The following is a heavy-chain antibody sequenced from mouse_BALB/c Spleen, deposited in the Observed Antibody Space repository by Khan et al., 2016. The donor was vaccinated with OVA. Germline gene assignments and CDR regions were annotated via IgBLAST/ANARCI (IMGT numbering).Heavy chain of an antibody. CDR2: IYPYNDST. CDR3: GPVDGYYVSFAY. D-gene: IGHD2-3*01. Sequence: EVQLQESGPEVVKPGASVKMSCKASGYTFTSYVMHWVKQKPGQGLEWIGYIYPYNDSTKYNEKFNGKATLTSDKSSSTAYMELSSLTSEDSAVYYCGPVDGYYVSFAYWGQGTLVTVSA. J-gene: IGHJ3*01. CDR1: GYTFTSYV. V-gene: IGHV1S136*01.